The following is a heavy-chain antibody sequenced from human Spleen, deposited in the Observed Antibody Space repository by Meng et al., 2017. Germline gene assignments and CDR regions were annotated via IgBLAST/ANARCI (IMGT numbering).Heavy chain of an antibody. V-gene: IGHV4-4*02. CDR1: GASITTSSSNW. CDR3: ARGLGGLLDY. D-gene: IGHD7-27*01. Sequence: QVQLQESGPGLVKPSGTLSLTCAVSGASITTSSSNWWSWVRQPPDKGLEWIGEIYNSGSTNYNPSLKTRVTISVDKSKNHFSLKLSSVTAADTAVYYCARGLGGLLDYWGQGTLVTVSS. CDR2: IYNSGST. J-gene: IGHJ4*02.